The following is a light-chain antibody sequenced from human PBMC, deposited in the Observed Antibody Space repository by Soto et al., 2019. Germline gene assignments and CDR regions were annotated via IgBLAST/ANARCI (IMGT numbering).Light chain of an antibody. CDR2: DAS. CDR1: QSISSW. CDR3: QQYNNYLMYT. Sequence: DIQMTQSPSTLSASVGDRVTITCRASQSISSWLAWYQQKPGKAPKLLIYDASTLESGVPSRFSGSGSGTEFTLNISSLQPDDFATCYCQQYNNYLMYTFGQGTKLEIK. V-gene: IGKV1-5*01. J-gene: IGKJ2*01.